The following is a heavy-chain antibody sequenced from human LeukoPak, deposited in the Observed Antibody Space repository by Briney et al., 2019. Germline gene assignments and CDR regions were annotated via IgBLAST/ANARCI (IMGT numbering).Heavy chain of an antibody. CDR3: ARESGYYYDSSGFFDY. J-gene: IGHJ4*02. Sequence: SSVKVSCKASGGTFSSYAISWVRQAPGQGLEWMGRIIPIFGTANYAQKFQGRVTITTDESTSTAYMELSSLRSEDTAVYYCARESGYYYDSSGFFDYWGQGTLVTVSS. CDR1: GGTFSSYA. D-gene: IGHD3-22*01. V-gene: IGHV1-69*05. CDR2: IIPIFGTA.